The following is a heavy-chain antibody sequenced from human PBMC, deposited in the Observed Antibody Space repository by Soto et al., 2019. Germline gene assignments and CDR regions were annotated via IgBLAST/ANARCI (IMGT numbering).Heavy chain of an antibody. J-gene: IGHJ5*02. CDR2: IIPIFGTA. CDR1: GGTFSSYA. V-gene: IGHV1-69*12. CDR3: ARDEGGSYPPGS. Sequence: QVQLVQSGAEVKKPGSSVKVSCKASGGTFSSYAISWVRQAPGQGLEWMGGIIPIFGTANYAQKFQGRVTITADESASAAYMELRSLRSEDTAVYYRARDEGGSYPPGSWGRGALVAVSS. D-gene: IGHD1-26*01.